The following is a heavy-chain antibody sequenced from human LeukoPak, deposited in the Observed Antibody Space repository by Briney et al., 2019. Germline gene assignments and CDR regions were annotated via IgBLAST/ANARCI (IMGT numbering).Heavy chain of an antibody. CDR2: MHNSGSI. D-gene: IGHD3-22*01. CDR1: GGSISSSTHY. J-gene: IGHJ3*02. V-gene: IGHV4-39*01. CDR3: ARNETSGYFDI. Sequence: PSETLSLTCTVSGGSISSSTHYWGWIRQSPGKGLEWIGSMHNSGSISYNPSLRSRVTITVDTSKNQFSLNFNSVTAADTALYFCARNETSGYFDIWGQGTMVTVSS.